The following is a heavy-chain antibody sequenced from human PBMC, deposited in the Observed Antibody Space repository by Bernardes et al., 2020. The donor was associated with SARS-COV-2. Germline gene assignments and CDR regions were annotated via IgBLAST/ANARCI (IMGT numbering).Heavy chain of an antibody. J-gene: IGHJ2*01. V-gene: IGHV4-59*01. Sequence: SETLSLTCTVSGGSISSYYWSWIRQPPGKGLEWIGYIYYSGSTNYNPSLKSRVTISVDTSKNQFSLKLSSVTAADTAVYYCARGAADWLLTRFYWYFDLWGRGTLVTVSS. CDR2: IYYSGST. CDR3: ARGAADWLLTRFYWYFDL. CDR1: GGSISSYY. D-gene: IGHD3-9*01.